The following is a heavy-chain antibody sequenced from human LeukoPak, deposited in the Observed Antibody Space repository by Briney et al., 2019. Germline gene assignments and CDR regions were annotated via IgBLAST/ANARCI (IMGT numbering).Heavy chain of an antibody. J-gene: IGHJ4*02. D-gene: IGHD3-10*01. Sequence: PSETLSLTCTVSGCSISSYYWSWIRQPPGKGLEWIGYIYYSGSTDYNPSLKSRVTISVDTSKNQFSLKLSSVTAADTAVYYCARAAMVRGVPIYYFDYWGQGTLVTVSS. CDR1: GCSISSYY. V-gene: IGHV4-59*01. CDR2: IYYSGST. CDR3: ARAAMVRGVPIYYFDY.